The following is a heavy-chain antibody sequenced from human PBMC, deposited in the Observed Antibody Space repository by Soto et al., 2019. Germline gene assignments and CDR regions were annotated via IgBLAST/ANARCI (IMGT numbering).Heavy chain of an antibody. J-gene: IGHJ6*02. D-gene: IGHD1-26*01. CDR2: ISYDGSNK. CDR3: AKVGATGDYYYGMDV. Sequence: GGSLRLSCAASGFTFSSYGMHWVRQAPGKGLEWVAVISYDGSNKYYADSVKGRFTISRDNSKNTLYLQMNSLRAEDTAVYYCAKVGATGDYYYGMDVWGQGTTVTVSS. CDR1: GFTFSSYG. V-gene: IGHV3-30*18.